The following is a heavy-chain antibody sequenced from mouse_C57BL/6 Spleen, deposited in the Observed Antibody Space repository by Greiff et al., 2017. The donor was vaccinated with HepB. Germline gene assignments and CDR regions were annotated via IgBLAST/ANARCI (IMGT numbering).Heavy chain of an antibody. CDR1: GYSFTDYN. D-gene: IGHD1-1*01. CDR3: ARDGDGSSFAWFAY. V-gene: IGHV1-39*01. Sequence: EVKLMESGPELVKPGASVKISCKASGYSFTDYNMNWVKQSNGKSLEWIGVINPNYGTTSYNQKFKGKATLTVDQSSSTAYMQLNSLTSEDSAVYYCARDGDGSSFAWFAYWGQGTLVTVSA. J-gene: IGHJ3*01. CDR2: INPNYGTT.